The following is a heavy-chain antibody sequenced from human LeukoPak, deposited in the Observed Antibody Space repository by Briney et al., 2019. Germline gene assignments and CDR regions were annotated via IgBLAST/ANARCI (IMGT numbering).Heavy chain of an antibody. CDR1: GFTFSRYG. CDR3: AKDMGYYYGSGSYPPENDY. CDR2: VSFEGSNK. J-gene: IGHJ4*02. V-gene: IGHV3-30*18. D-gene: IGHD3-10*01. Sequence: GGSLRLSCAASGFTFSRYGMHWVRQAPGKGLEWVAVVSFEGSNKYYADSVKGRFTISRDNSKNTLFLQMNSLRAEDTAVYYCAKDMGYYYGSGSYPPENDYWGQGTLVTVSS.